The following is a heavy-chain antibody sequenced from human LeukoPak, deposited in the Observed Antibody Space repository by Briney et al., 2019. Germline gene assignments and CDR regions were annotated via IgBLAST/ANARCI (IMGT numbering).Heavy chain of an antibody. D-gene: IGHD3-10*01. J-gene: IGHJ5*02. V-gene: IGHV4-34*01. CDR2: INHSGST. CDR3: ASGVLLWFGVLSPRYWFDP. Sequence: PSETLSLTCAVYGGSFSGYYWSWIRQPPGEGLEWIGEINHSGSTNYNPSLKSRVTISVDTSKNQFSLKLSSVTAADTAVYYCASGVLLWFGVLSPRYWFDPWGQGTLVTVSS. CDR1: GGSFSGYY.